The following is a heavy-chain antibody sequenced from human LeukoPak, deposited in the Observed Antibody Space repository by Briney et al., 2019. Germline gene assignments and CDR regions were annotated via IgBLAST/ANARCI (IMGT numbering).Heavy chain of an antibody. CDR2: IDSDGSTT. CDR3: ARGGEYSGSPFDP. J-gene: IGHJ5*02. D-gene: IGHD1-26*01. Sequence: GGSLRLSCAASGFTFSRNWMLWVRQAPGEGLVWVSRIDSDGSTTIYADSVKGRFTISRDNAKNTLYLQMSSLRAEDTAVYYCARGGEYSGSPFDPWGQGTLVTVSS. V-gene: IGHV3-74*01. CDR1: GFTFSRNW.